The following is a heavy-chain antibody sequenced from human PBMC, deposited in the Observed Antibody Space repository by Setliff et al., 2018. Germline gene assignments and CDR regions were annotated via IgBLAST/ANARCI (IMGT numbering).Heavy chain of an antibody. CDR2: IIGVGGGT. CDR3: AKVLAIFGVVTDIGFYFDY. D-gene: IGHD3-3*01. V-gene: IGHV3-23*01. CDR1: GFTFSNYA. J-gene: IGHJ4*02. Sequence: PGGSLRLSCAASGFTFSNYAMSWVRQAPGKGLEWVSTIIGVGGGTYFADSVKGRFTISRDNSKNTLYLQMNSLRAEDTAIYYCAKVLAIFGVVTDIGFYFDYWGQGSLVTVPS.